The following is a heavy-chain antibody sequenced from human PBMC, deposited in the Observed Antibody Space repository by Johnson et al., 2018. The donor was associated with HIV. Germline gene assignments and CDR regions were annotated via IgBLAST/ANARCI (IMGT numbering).Heavy chain of an antibody. J-gene: IGHJ3*01. CDR3: TTCPPGGDYLFSPLRVASGCV. CDR1: GFSFSIYA. Sequence: VQLVESGGGVVQPGRSLRLSCAASGFSFSIYAMHWVRQAPGKGLEWVAVISYDGSNKYYADSVKGRFTISRDNAKNSLYLQMNSLKTEDTAVYYCTTCPPGGDYLFSPLRVASGCVWGQGTMVTVSS. CDR2: ISYDGSNK. D-gene: IGHD4-17*01. V-gene: IGHV3-30*04.